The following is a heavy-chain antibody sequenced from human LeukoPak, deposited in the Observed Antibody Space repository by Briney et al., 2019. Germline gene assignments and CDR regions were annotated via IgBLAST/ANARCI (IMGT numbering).Heavy chain of an antibody. V-gene: IGHV3-7*01. D-gene: IGHD6-19*01. J-gene: IGHJ4*02. CDR2: IKQDGSEK. Sequence: GGSLRLSCAASGFTFRSYWMNWVRQAPGKGLEWVANIKQDGSEKYYVDSVKGRFTISRDNAKNSLYLQMSSLRIDDTAVYYCARDSHQGAVTGPNFDSWGQGTLVTVSS. CDR3: ARDSHQGAVTGPNFDS. CDR1: GFTFRSYW.